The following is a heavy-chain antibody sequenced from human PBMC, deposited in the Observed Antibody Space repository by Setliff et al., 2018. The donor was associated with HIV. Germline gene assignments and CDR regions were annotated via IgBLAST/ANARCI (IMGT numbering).Heavy chain of an antibody. Sequence: PSETLSLTCNVSGGSIRSSSYYWGWIRQPPGKGLEWIGTIYYRGSTYYNPSLKSRVTISVDTSKNQFSLKLTSVTAADTAVYYCARHYGAVKSVVTVVAKYFPHCGQGTLVTVSS. CDR3: ARHYGAVKSVVTVVAKYFPH. CDR1: GGSIRSSSYY. CDR2: IYYRGST. J-gene: IGHJ1*01. D-gene: IGHD2-21*02. V-gene: IGHV4-39*01.